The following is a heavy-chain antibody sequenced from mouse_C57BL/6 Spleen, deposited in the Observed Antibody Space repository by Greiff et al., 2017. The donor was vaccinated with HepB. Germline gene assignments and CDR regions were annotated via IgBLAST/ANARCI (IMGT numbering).Heavy chain of an antibody. CDR2: IDPEDGDT. J-gene: IGHJ4*01. CDR3: TTYYDAMDY. Sequence: EVKLVESGAELVRPGASVKLSCTASGFNIKDYYMHWVKQRPEQGLEWIGRIDPEDGDTEYAPKFQGKATMTADTSSNPAYLQLSSLTSEDTAVYYCTTYYDAMDYWGQGTSVTVSS. CDR1: GFNIKDYY. V-gene: IGHV14-1*01.